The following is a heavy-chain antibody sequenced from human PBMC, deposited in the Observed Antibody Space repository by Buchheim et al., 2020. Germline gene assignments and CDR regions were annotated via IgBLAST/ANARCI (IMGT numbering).Heavy chain of an antibody. Sequence: QVQLQESGPGLVKPSETLSLTCIISGGSISTYYWSWVRQSPGKGLEWIGYFHYSGSTNNNPSLKSRVTMSVDTSKNLFSLNLSSMTAADTAVYYCARAPSGNREYYYFDYWGQGAL. CDR2: FHYSGST. CDR1: GGSISTYY. J-gene: IGHJ4*02. CDR3: ARAPSGNREYYYFDY. V-gene: IGHV4-59*13. D-gene: IGHD2/OR15-2a*01.